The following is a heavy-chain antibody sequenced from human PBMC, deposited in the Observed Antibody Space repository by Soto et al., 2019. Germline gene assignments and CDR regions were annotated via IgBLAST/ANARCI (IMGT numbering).Heavy chain of an antibody. CDR2: IYNIGST. D-gene: IGHD5-12*01. Sequence: SETLSLTCTVSGGSISGYYWSWLRQPPGKGLEWIGYIYNIGSTNYNPSLKSRVTISLDTSKNQFSLKVSSVTAADTAVYYCARGYDWFDPWGQGTLVTVSS. CDR3: ARGYDWFDP. J-gene: IGHJ5*02. V-gene: IGHV4-59*01. CDR1: GGSISGYY.